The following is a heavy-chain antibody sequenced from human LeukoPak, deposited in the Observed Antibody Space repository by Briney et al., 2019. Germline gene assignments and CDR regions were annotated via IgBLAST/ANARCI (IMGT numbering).Heavy chain of an antibody. V-gene: IGHV1-69*13. CDR1: GGTFSSYA. D-gene: IGHD1-26*01. CDR3: ARKRADSGSYWFDP. CDR2: IIPIFGTA. Sequence: GASVKVSCKASGGTFSSYAISWVRQAPGQGPEWMGGIIPIFGTANYAQKFQGRVTITADESTSTAYMQLSSLRSEDTAVYYCARKRADSGSYWFDPWGQGTLVTVSS. J-gene: IGHJ5*02.